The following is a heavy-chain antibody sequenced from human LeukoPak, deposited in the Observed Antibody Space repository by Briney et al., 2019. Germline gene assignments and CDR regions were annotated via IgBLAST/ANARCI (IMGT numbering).Heavy chain of an antibody. Sequence: SETLSLTCAVYGGSFSGYYWSWIRQPPGKGLEWIGEINHSGSTNYNPSLKSRVTISVDTSKNQFSLKLSSVTAADTAVYYCARGKGVYDYWGQGTLVTVSS. J-gene: IGHJ4*02. CDR2: INHSGST. CDR1: GGSFSGYY. CDR3: ARGKGVYDY. V-gene: IGHV4-34*01.